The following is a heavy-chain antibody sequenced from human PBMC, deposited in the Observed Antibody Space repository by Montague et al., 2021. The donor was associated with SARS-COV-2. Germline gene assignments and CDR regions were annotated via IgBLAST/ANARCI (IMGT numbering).Heavy chain of an antibody. CDR3: ARDHGQWFGELWGHGLDV. D-gene: IGHD3-10*01. CDR2: IYYSRST. V-gene: IGHV4-31*03. J-gene: IGHJ6*02. Sequence: TLSLTCSVSSGSISTGHHWSWIRQHPMKGLEWIGYIYYSRSTYYNPSFKGRVTISIDTAKNQFSLELTSMTAADTAVYYCARDHGQWFGELWGHGLDVWGQGTTVIVSS. CDR1: SGSISTGHH.